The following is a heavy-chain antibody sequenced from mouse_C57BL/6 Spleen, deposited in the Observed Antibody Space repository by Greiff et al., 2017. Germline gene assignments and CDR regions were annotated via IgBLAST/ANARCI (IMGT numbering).Heavy chain of an antibody. CDR3: ARGYYGSSPYWYFDV. J-gene: IGHJ1*03. Sequence: QVQLQQPGAELVKPGASVKLSCKASGYTFTSYWMHWVKQRPGRGLEWIGRIDPNSGGTKYNEKFKSKATLTVDKPSSTAYMQLSSLTSEDSAVYYFARGYYGSSPYWYFDVWGTGTTVTVSS. V-gene: IGHV1-72*01. CDR2: IDPNSGGT. CDR1: GYTFTSYW. D-gene: IGHD1-1*01.